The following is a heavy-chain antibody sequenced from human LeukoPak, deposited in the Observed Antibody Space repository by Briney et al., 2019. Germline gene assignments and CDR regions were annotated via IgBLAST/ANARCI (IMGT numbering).Heavy chain of an antibody. D-gene: IGHD3-10*01. CDR1: GFTFSNTW. J-gene: IGHJ4*02. V-gene: IGHV3-15*01. CDR2: IQSKTDGGTT. CDR3: ATLTVRGVINI. Sequence: GGSLRLSCAASGFTFSNTWMNWVRQAPGKGLEWVGRIQSKTDGGTTGYAAPVKGRFTISRDDSKTTLYLQMNSLKTEDTAIYYCATLTVRGVINIWGQGTLVTVSS.